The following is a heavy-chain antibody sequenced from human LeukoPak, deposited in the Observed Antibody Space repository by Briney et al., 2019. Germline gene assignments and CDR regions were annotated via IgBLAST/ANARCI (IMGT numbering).Heavy chain of an antibody. CDR1: GFTFSSYA. J-gene: IGHJ3*02. D-gene: IGHD1-26*01. CDR3: AKEGRSGLPEGHLDAFDI. V-gene: IGHV3-23*01. Sequence: PGGSLRLSCAASGFTFSSYAMSWVRQAPGKGLEWVSAISGSGGSTYYADSVKGRFTISRDNSKNTLYLQMNSLRAEDAAVYYCAKEGRSGLPEGHLDAFDIWGQGTMVTVSS. CDR2: ISGSGGST.